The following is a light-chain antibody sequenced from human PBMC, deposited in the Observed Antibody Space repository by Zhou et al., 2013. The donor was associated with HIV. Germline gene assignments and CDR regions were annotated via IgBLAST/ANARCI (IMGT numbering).Light chain of an antibody. V-gene: IGKV1-5*01. Sequence: DIQMTQSPSTLSASVGDRITITCRASQSINSWLAWYQQKPGKAPKLLIYAASTLQSGVPSRFSGSGSGTDFTLTISSLQPEDFATYYCLQDYNYPRTFGQGTKVEIK. CDR2: AAS. CDR3: LQDYNYPRT. J-gene: IGKJ1*01. CDR1: QSINSW.